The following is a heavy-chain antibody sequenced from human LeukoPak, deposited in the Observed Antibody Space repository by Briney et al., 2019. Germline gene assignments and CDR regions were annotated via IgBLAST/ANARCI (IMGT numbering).Heavy chain of an antibody. CDR3: AKTGSMVRGVIGAFDI. V-gene: IGHV3-23*01. CDR1: GFTFTSYA. Sequence: GGSLRLSCAASGFTFTSYAMSWVRQAPGKGLEWVSAISGSGGSTYYTDSVKGRFTISRDNSKNTVYLQMNSLRAEDTAVYFCAKTGSMVRGVIGAFDIWGQGTMVTVPS. CDR2: ISGSGGST. D-gene: IGHD3-10*01. J-gene: IGHJ3*02.